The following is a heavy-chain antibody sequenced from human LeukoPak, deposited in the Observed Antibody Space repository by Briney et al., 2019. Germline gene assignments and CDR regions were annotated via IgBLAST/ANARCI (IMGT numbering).Heavy chain of an antibody. CDR3: ARDRSFSGSHYFDY. D-gene: IGHD1-26*01. Sequence: SETLSLTCAVYGGSISSYYWSWIRQPAGKGLEWIGRIFTSGSTNYNPSLKSRVTMSVDTSKNQFSLKLSSVTAADTAVYYCARDRSFSGSHYFDYWGQGTLVTVSS. J-gene: IGHJ4*02. CDR1: GGSISSYY. V-gene: IGHV4-4*07. CDR2: IFTSGST.